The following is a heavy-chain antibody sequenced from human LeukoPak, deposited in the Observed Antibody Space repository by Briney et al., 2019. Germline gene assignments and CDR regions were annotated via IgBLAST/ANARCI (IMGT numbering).Heavy chain of an antibody. V-gene: IGHV3-74*01. CDR2: IKSDGRSI. J-gene: IGHJ6*03. CDR3: ARGSLSYYYYSYMDV. CDR1: GFTFISDW. Sequence: PGGSLRPSCAASGFTFISDWMDWGRQAPGKGLVWVSRIKSDGRSISYADSVKGRFSISRDNAKNTMYLQMNSLRAEDTAVYYCARGSLSYYYYSYMDVWGKGTTVTVSS.